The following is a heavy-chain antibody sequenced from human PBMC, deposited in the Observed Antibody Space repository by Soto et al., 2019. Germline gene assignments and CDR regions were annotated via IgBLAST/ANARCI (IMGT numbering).Heavy chain of an antibody. D-gene: IGHD2-8*01. V-gene: IGHV4-30-4*01. J-gene: IGHJ6*02. CDR1: GGSISSDYYY. CDR2: MYDRGST. CDR3: AGYSTPGVCSHPFYYYGMDV. Sequence: SETLSLTYSVSGGSISSDYYYWSWIRQPPGEGLEWIGHMYDRGSTFYNPSLESRVTMSVDTSKNQFSLRLSAVNAADTAVYSCAGYSTPGVCSHPFYYYGMDVWGQGSPVTVSS.